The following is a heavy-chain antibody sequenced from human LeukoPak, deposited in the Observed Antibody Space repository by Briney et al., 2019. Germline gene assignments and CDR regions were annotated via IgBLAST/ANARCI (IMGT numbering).Heavy chain of an antibody. D-gene: IGHD3-22*01. V-gene: IGHV3-33*01. J-gene: IGHJ4*02. CDR3: ARDLPHYYDSSGYYPFDY. CDR2: K. Sequence: KYYADSVKGRFTISRDNSKNTLYLQVNSLRAEDTAVYYCARDLPHYYDSSGYYPFDYWGQGTLVTVSS.